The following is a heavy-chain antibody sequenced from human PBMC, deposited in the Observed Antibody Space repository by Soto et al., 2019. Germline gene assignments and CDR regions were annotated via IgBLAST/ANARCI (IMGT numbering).Heavy chain of an antibody. D-gene: IGHD5-12*01. CDR1: GNSVSSNSSA. J-gene: IGHJ5*02. CDR2: TYYRSRWYN. CDR3: ARMGGYDFWFDT. V-gene: IGHV6-1*01. Sequence: SXTLSLTFPNSGNSVSSNSSAWNWIRQSPSRGLEWLGRTYYRSRWYNDYAISVKSRLTINPDTSKNQFSLQLNSVTPADTAVYYCARMGGYDFWFDTWGQGTLVTVSS.